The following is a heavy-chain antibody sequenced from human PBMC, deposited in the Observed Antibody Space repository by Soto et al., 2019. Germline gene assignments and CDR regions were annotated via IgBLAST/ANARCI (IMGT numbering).Heavy chain of an antibody. Sequence: GGSLRLSCAASGFTFSSYGMHWVRQAPGKGLEWVAVISYDGSNKYYADSVKGRFTISRDNSKNTLYLQMNSLRAEDTAVYYCAKDAESHCGGDCYYFDYWGKGTLVTVSS. J-gene: IGHJ4*02. CDR2: ISYDGSNK. CDR3: AKDAESHCGGDCYYFDY. D-gene: IGHD2-21*02. CDR1: GFTFSSYG. V-gene: IGHV3-30*18.